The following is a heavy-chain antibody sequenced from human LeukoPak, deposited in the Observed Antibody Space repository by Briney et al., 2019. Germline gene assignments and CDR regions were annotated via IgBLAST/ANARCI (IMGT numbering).Heavy chain of an antibody. CDR3: ARDLVYDSWSSPPVPFDP. Sequence: SVKGRFTISRDNAKNSLYLQMNSLRAEDTALYYCARDLVYDSWSSPPVPFDPWGQGTLVTVSS. V-gene: IGHV3-21*06. D-gene: IGHD3-3*01. J-gene: IGHJ5*02.